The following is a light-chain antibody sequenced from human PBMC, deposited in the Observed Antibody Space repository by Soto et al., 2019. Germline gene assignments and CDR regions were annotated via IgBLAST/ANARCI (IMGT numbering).Light chain of an antibody. CDR3: QQGHNSPLT. CDR1: QSINSE. Sequence: EIVMTQSPATLSLSPAERAALSCRASQSINSELAWYQQKPGQPPRLLIYGASTRATGVPARFTGSESGSEFTITISGLQSEDFAVYYCQQGHNSPLTCGQGTRLEI. CDR2: GAS. V-gene: IGKV3-15*01. J-gene: IGKJ2*01.